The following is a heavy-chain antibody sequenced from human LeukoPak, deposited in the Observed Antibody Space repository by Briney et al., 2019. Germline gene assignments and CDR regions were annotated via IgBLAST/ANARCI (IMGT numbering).Heavy chain of an antibody. J-gene: IGHJ4*02. V-gene: IGHV3-20*04. CDR1: VWSFDECG. D-gene: IGHD6-19*01. Sequence: GGSLRLSCAASVWSFDECGMRWVGQAPGKGLEWVSGINWNGGSRGYADSVKGRFTISRDNAKNSLYLQMNSLSAADTALYYCAKFYSSGWYFFDYWGQGSLVTVSS. CDR3: AKFYSSGWYFFDY. CDR2: INWNGGSR.